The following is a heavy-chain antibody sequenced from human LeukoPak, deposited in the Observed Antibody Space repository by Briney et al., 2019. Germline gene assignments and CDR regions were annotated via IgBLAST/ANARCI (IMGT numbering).Heavy chain of an antibody. CDR1: GGTFSSYA. Sequence: GSSVKVSCKASGGTFSSYAISWVRQAPGQGLEWMGGIIPIFGTANYAQKFQGRVTITADESTSTAYMELSSLRSEDTAVYYCARDSCSSTSCLSIDDYWGQGTLVTVSS. CDR3: ARDSCSSTSCLSIDDY. D-gene: IGHD2-2*01. V-gene: IGHV1-69*01. CDR2: IIPIFGTA. J-gene: IGHJ4*02.